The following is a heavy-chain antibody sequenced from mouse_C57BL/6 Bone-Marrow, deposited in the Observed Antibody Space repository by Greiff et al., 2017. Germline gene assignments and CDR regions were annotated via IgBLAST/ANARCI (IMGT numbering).Heavy chain of an antibody. CDR1: GYTFTGYW. J-gene: IGHJ3*01. D-gene: IGHD2-1*01. CDR3: ARWLLWSAWFAY. V-gene: IGHV1-9*01. CDR2: ILPGSGST. Sequence: VKLMESGAELMKPGASVKLSCKATGYTFTGYWIAWVKQRPGHGLEWIGEILPGSGSTNYNEKFKGKATFTADTSSTTAYMQRSSLTAEDSAIYYGARWLLWSAWFAYWGQGTLVTVSA.